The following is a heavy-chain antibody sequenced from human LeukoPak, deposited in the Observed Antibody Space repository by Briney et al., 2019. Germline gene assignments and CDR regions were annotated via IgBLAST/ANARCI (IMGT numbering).Heavy chain of an antibody. CDR3: TREGRYCSSTSCYVCLDF. V-gene: IGHV3-72*01. D-gene: IGHD2-2*01. J-gene: IGHJ4*02. CDR2: IKNKANSYTT. Sequence: GGSLRLSCAASGFXFSDHYIDWVRQAPGKGLEWVGRIKNKANSYTTEYAASVKGRFTVSREDSKNALYLQMNSLKTEDTAVYYCTREGRYCSSTSCYVCLDFWGQGTLVTVSS. CDR1: GFXFSDHY.